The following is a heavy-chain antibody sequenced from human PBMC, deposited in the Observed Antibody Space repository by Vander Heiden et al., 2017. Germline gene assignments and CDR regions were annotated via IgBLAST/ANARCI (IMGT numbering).Heavy chain of an antibody. CDR1: GGTFSGHG. V-gene: IGHV1-69*05. CDR3: ARTWTAYDY. D-gene: IGHD2-21*01. Sequence: QVQLVQSGAEVKKPGYSVKVPCRSAGGTFSGHGLIWVRQAPGQGLEWMGGIIPALGTTDYSQKFQGRLTITTDRSTGTAYMELSSLRSEDTAVYYCARTWTAYDYWGQGTLVTVSS. J-gene: IGHJ4*02. CDR2: IIPALGTT.